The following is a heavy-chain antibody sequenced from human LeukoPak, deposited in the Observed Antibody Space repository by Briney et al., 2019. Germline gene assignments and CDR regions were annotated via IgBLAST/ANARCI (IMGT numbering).Heavy chain of an antibody. D-gene: IGHD2-8*02. J-gene: IGHJ4*02. CDR2: IYYSGST. V-gene: IGHV4-59*01. CDR3: ARGGTGPYPFFDY. CDR1: GGSFSGYY. Sequence: SETLSLTCAVYGGSFSGYYWSWIRQPPGKGLEWIGYIYYSGSTNYSPSLKSRVTISLDTSKNQFFLRLNSVTTADTAVYYCARGGTGPYPFFDYWGQGTLVTVSS.